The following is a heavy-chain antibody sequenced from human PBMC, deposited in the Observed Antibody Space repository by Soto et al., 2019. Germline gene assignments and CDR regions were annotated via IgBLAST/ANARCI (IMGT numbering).Heavy chain of an antibody. CDR1: GFTFSTYG. D-gene: IGHD3-22*01. CDR3: AKDISFDTSAYNY. V-gene: IGHV3-23*01. J-gene: IGHJ4*02. Sequence: EVQLLESGGGLVQPGGSLRLSCTASGFTFSTYGMSWVRRAPGKGLEWVSSLSGDGTTTYYIDAVKGRFTISRDNSRNTLSLQMNSLRTEEKAVYYCAKDISFDTSAYNYWGQGILVTVSS. CDR2: LSGDGTTT.